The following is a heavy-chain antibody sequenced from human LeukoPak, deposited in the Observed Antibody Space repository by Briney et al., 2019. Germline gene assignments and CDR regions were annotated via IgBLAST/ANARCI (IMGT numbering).Heavy chain of an antibody. J-gene: IGHJ4*02. V-gene: IGHV3-23*01. CDR1: GFTFSSYA. D-gene: IGHD6-6*01. CDR3: AKTPGYSSSSRCDY. Sequence: PGGSLRLSCAASGFTFSSYAMSWVRQAPGKGLEWVSGISGSVGSTYYADSVKGRFTISRDNSENTLYLQMNSLRAEDTAVYYCAKTPGYSSSSRCDYWGQGTLVTVSS. CDR2: ISGSVGST.